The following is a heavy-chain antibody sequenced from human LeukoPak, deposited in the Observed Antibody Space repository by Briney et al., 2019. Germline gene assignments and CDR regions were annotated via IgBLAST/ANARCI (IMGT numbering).Heavy chain of an antibody. V-gene: IGHV6-1*01. J-gene: IGHJ5*02. Sequence: PSQTLSLTCAISGDSVSRNSVAWNWIRQSPSRGLAWLGRTYYRSKWYKEYAASVRSRITISPDTSKNQFSLQLNSVTPEDTAVYYCARVEYFGSGSYRFDPWGQGTLVTVSS. CDR1: GDSVSRNSVA. CDR3: ARVEYFGSGSYRFDP. D-gene: IGHD3-10*01. CDR2: TYYRSKWYK.